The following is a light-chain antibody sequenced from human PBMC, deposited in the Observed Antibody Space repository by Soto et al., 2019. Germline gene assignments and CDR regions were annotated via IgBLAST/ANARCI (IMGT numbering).Light chain of an antibody. J-gene: IGLJ1*01. V-gene: IGLV3-21*02. CDR3: QVWDSSSDHYV. Sequence: SYELTQAPSVSVAPGQTARITCGGTNIGNKRVHWYQQKPGQAPVLVVYDDGDRPSGIPERFSGSNSGTTATLTVSRVEAGDEADYYCQVWDSSSDHYVFGNGTKFTVL. CDR1: NIGNKR. CDR2: DDG.